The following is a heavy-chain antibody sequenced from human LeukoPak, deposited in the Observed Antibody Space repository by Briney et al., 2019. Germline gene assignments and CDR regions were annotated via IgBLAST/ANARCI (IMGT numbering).Heavy chain of an antibody. CDR2: IYHGGST. CDR3: ARAVVDVTRWFDP. CDR1: GDSMSSSRYS. J-gene: IGHJ5*02. D-gene: IGHD4-23*01. V-gene: IGHV4-30-2*01. Sequence: SETLFLTCNVSGDSMSSSRYSWSWIRQPPGKGLEWIGYIYHGGSTHYNPSLKSRVAISVDRSKKQFSLNLYSVTAADTAVYYCARAVVDVTRWFDPWGRGTLVTVSS.